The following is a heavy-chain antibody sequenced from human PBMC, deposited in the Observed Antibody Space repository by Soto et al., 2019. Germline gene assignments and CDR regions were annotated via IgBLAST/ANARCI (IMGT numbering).Heavy chain of an antibody. V-gene: IGHV3-33*01. CDR1: GFSFGSCG. Sequence: ESGGGVVQPGRSLRLSCEASGFSFGSCGMHWVRQAPGKGLEWVAIIWFDGSKKYYADSVKGRFTISRDNSKNMLSLEMNNLRPEDTAIYYCARVRPGGSYFYYGMDVWGQGTTVTVSS. CDR3: ARVRPGGSYFYYGMDV. D-gene: IGHD3-10*01. J-gene: IGHJ6*02. CDR2: IWFDGSKK.